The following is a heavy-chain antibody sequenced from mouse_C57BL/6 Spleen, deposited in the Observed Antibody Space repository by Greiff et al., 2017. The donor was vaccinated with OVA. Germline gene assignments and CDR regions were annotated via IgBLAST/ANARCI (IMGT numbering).Heavy chain of an antibody. J-gene: IGHJ2*01. D-gene: IGHD2-3*01. CDR3: ARSRWLLPYYFDY. CDR2: IYPGSGNT. V-gene: IGHV1-76*01. Sequence: QVQLQQSGAELVRPGASVKLSCKASGYTFTDYYINWVKQRPGQGLEWIARIYPGSGNTYYNEKFKGKATLTAEKSSSTAYMQLSSLTSEDSAVYFCARSRWLLPYYFDYWGQGTTLTVSS. CDR1: GYTFTDYY.